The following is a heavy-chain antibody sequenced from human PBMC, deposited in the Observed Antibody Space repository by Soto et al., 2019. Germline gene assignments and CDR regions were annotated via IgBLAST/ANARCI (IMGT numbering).Heavy chain of an antibody. V-gene: IGHV1-18*01. CDR2: IIAYNGNT. J-gene: IGHJ4*02. CDR1: GDTFSFYT. Sequence: ASVKVSCKASGDTFSFYTINWVRQAPGLGLEWMGRIIAYNGNTNYAQKLQGRVTITTDTSTSTAYMELRSLRSDDTAVYYCARQDYYDSSGYRADLDYWGQGTLVTVSS. D-gene: IGHD3-22*01. CDR3: ARQDYYDSSGYRADLDY.